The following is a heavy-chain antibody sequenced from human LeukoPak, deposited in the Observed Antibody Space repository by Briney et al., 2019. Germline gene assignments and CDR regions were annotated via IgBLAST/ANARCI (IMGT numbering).Heavy chain of an antibody. CDR2: MYYSGST. CDR3: ARAGQCGGDCYSLDY. Sequence: KPSDTLSLTCTVSGGSINGYSWTWIRQPPGKGLEWIGYMYYSGSTNYNPSLKSRVTISVDTSKNKFSLKLRSVTAADTAVYYCARAGQCGGDCYSLDYWGQGTLVTVSS. J-gene: IGHJ4*02. V-gene: IGHV4-59*07. D-gene: IGHD2-21*02. CDR1: GGSINGYS.